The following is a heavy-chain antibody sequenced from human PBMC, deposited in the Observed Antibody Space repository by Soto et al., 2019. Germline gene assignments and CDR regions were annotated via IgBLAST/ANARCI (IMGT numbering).Heavy chain of an antibody. CDR3: AKDQHGRHGFDY. J-gene: IGHJ4*02. CDR1: GFTFSSYG. CDR2: ISYDGSNK. Sequence: GGSLRLSCAASGFTFSSYGMHWVRQAPGKGLEWVAVISYDGSNKYYADSVKGRFTISRDNSKNTLYLQMNSLRAEDTAVYYCAKDQHGRHGFDYWGQGTLVTVSS. V-gene: IGHV3-30*18. D-gene: IGHD4-17*01.